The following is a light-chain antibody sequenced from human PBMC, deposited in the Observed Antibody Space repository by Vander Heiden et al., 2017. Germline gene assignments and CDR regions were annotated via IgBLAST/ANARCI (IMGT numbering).Light chain of an antibody. CDR2: DAS. J-gene: IGKJ4*01. CDR1: QDISNY. CDR3: HLYYDLRHT. Sequence: DIQMTQSPSSLSASVGDRVTITCQASQDISNYLNWYQQKPGKAPKLLIYDASNLETGVPSRLRGSRSGTDFTVSIISLNPEDVATYYGHLYYDLRHTFGGGTKVEIK. V-gene: IGKV1-33*01.